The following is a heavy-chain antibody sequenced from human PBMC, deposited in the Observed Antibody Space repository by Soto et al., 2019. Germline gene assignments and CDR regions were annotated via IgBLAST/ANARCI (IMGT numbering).Heavy chain of an antibody. CDR2: ISSASTTI. J-gene: IGHJ4*02. D-gene: IGHD3-22*01. CDR1: RFTFRAYG. Sequence: EVQLVESGGDLVQPGGSLRLSCAVSRFTFRAYGMNWVRQAPGKGLEWVSYISSASTTIYYADSVKGRFTISRDNAKNSLYLQMNSLRVEDTAVYYCARDRSSGLYSFDYWGQGTLVTVSS. V-gene: IGHV3-48*01. CDR3: ARDRSSGLYSFDY.